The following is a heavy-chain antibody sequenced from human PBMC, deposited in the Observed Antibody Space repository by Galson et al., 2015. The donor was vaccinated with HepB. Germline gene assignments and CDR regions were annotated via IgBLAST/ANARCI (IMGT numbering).Heavy chain of an antibody. Sequence: SLRLSCAASGFTFSNAWMTWVRQAPGKGLEWVGRIKSKTNGETTDYAAPVKGRFTISRDDSTNTLYLQMNRLETEDTAVYYCTTGYCTTTSCSFYFDYWGRGALVTVSS. J-gene: IGHJ4*02. CDR2: IKSKTNGETT. CDR3: TTGYCTTTSCSFYFDY. CDR1: GFTFSNAW. D-gene: IGHD2-2*01. V-gene: IGHV3-15*01.